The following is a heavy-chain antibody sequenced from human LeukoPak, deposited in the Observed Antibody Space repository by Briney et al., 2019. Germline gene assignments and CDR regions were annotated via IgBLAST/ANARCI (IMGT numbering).Heavy chain of an antibody. D-gene: IGHD6-13*01. CDR1: GYTFTGYY. Sequence: GASVKVSCKASGYTFTGYYMHWVRQAPGQGLEWMGWINPNSGGTNYAQKFQGRVTMTRDTSISTAYMELSRLRSDDTAVYYCARDPGEAAAAHRDLFDYWGQGTLVTVSS. CDR2: INPNSGGT. V-gene: IGHV1-2*02. J-gene: IGHJ4*02. CDR3: ARDPGEAAAAHRDLFDY.